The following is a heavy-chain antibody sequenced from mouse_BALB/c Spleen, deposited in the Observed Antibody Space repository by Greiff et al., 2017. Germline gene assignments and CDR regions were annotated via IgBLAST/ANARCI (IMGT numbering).Heavy chain of an antibody. D-gene: IGHD2-4*01. CDR1: GYSFTSYW. J-gene: IGHJ4*01. Sequence: VQLKESGTVLARHGASVKMSCKASGYSFTSYWIHWVKQRPGQGLEWIGAIYPGNSDTSYNQKFKGKAKLTAVTSASTAYMELSSLTNEDSAVYYCTRGGSTMITTNAMDYWGQGTSVTVSS. CDR3: TRGGSTMITTNAMDY. CDR2: IYPGNSDT. V-gene: IGHV1-5*01.